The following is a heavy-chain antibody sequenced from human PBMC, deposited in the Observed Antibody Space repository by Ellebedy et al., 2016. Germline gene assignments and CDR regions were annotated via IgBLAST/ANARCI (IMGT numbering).Heavy chain of an antibody. J-gene: IGHJ4*02. D-gene: IGHD3-10*01. CDR2: IDPSDSYT. V-gene: IGHV5-10-1*01. CDR1: GYSFTSYW. Sequence: GESLKISCKGSGYSFTSYWISWVRQMPGKGLEWMGRIDPSDSYTNYSPSFQGHVTISADKSISTAYLQWSSLKASDTAMYYCASTTRYHVTTYGSMVRGVVDYWGQGTLVTVSS. CDR3: ASTTRYHVTTYGSMVRGVVDY.